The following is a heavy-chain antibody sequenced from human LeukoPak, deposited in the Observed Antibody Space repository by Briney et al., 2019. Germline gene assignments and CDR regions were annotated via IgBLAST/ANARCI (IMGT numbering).Heavy chain of an antibody. CDR2: IYYSPNI. CDR3: AHFKGCSFDF. CDR1: GGSISSSNYY. V-gene: IGHV4-39*01. D-gene: IGHD2/OR15-2a*01. Sequence: PSEPLSLTCTVSGGSISSSNYYWGWIRQPPGKGLEWVGLIYYSPNIHYNPSLKSRITISVDTSKNPFSLKLTSVTAADTAVYYCAHFKGCSFDFWGQGTMVTVSS. J-gene: IGHJ3*01.